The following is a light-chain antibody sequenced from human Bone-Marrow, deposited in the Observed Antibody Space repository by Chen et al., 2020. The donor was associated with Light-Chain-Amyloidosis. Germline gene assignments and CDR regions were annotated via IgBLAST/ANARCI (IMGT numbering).Light chain of an antibody. J-gene: IGLJ3*02. Sequence: QSVLTQPPSASGTPGQRVTISCSGNSSNVGGITVNWYQQFPGTAPKLLIYRNNKRPSGVPDRFSGSKSGTGASLGISGIQSEDDADYYCAHWDDSMMGRLFGGGTKLTVL. CDR2: RNN. CDR3: AHWDDSMMGRL. V-gene: IGLV1-44*01. CDR1: SSNVGGIT.